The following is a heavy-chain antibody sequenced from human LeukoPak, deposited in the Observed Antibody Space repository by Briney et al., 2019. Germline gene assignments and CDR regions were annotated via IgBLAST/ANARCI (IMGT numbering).Heavy chain of an antibody. CDR3: ARENNGFDP. Sequence: GRSLRLSCAASGFTFSSYAMHWVRQAPGKGLEWVAVISYDGSNKYYADSVKGRFTISRDNSKNTLYLQMNSLRAEDTAVYYCARENNGFDPWGQGTLVTVSS. V-gene: IGHV3-30-3*01. J-gene: IGHJ5*02. CDR2: ISYDGSNK. CDR1: GFTFSSYA.